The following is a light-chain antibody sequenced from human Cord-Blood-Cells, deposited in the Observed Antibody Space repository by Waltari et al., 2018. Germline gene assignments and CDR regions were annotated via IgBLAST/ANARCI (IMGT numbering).Light chain of an antibody. V-gene: IGLV2-14*04. CDR2: DVS. CDR3: SSYTSSSTVV. Sequence: TISCTGTSSDVGGYNYVSWYQQHPGKAPKLMIYDVSKRPSGVSNRFSGSKSGNTASLTISGLQAEDEADYYCSSYTSSSTVVFGGGTKLTVL. CDR1: SSDVGGYNY. J-gene: IGLJ2*01.